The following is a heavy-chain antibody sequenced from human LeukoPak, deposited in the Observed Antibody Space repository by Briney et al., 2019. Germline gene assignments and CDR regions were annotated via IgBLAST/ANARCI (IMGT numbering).Heavy chain of an antibody. Sequence: ASVKVSCKASGYTFTSYDIHWVRQATGQGLEWMGRMNPNRGDTDYAQKFQGRVTMTRDTSISTAYMELSSLRSEDTAVYYCATSTVTPDYYYYYYMDVWGKGTTVTVSS. CDR2: MNPNRGDT. J-gene: IGHJ6*03. CDR1: GYTFTSYD. CDR3: ATSTVTPDYYYYYYMDV. D-gene: IGHD4-11*01. V-gene: IGHV1-8*01.